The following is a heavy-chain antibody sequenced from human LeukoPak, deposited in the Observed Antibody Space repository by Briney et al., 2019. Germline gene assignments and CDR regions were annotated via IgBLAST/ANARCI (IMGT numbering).Heavy chain of an antibody. CDR2: MSSDGSYK. J-gene: IGHJ4*02. D-gene: IGHD2-15*01. CDR3: ARDSTAPGFCGGNHCYREDF. V-gene: IGHV3-30*04. Sequence: PGRSLRLSCEASGFTLSYYAMHWVRQAPGKGPEWVAVMSSDGSYKDYGDSVKGRFTISRDNSRNTLYLEMNSLSPEDTALYYCARDSTAPGFCGGNHCYREDFWGQGTLVTVSS. CDR1: GFTLSYYA.